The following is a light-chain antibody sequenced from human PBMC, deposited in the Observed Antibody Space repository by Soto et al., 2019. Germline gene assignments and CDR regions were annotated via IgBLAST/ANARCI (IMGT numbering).Light chain of an antibody. J-gene: IGLJ2*01. CDR2: EVS. CDR3: SSYAGSNNLVV. V-gene: IGLV2-8*01. CDR1: SSDVGGYNY. Sequence: QSVLTQPPSASGSPGQSVTISCTGTSSDVGGYNYVSWYQQHPGKAPKLMIYEVSKRPSGVPDRFSGSKSGNTASLTVSGLQAEDEAEYHCSSYAGSNNLVVFGGGTQLTVL.